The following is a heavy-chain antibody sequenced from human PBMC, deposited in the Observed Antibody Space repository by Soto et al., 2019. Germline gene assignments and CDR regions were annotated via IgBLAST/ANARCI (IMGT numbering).Heavy chain of an antibody. D-gene: IGHD6-13*01. Sequence: EVQLVESGGGLVQPGRSLRLSCAASGFTFDDYAMHWVRQAPGKGLEWVSGISWNSGSIGYADSVKGRFTISRDNAKNSLYLQMNSLRAEDTALYYCAGSSCYGGYFDYWGQGTLVTVSS. CDR3: AGSSCYGGYFDY. J-gene: IGHJ4*02. V-gene: IGHV3-9*01. CDR2: ISWNSGSI. CDR1: GFTFDDYA.